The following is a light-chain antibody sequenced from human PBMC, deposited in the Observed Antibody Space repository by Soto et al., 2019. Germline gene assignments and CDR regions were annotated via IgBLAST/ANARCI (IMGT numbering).Light chain of an antibody. CDR1: SSDVGSYNL. J-gene: IGLJ2*01. V-gene: IGLV2-23*02. CDR2: EVS. CDR3: CSYAGVGRV. Sequence: QSALTQPASVSGSPGQWITISCTGTSSDVGSYNLVSWYQQHPGKAPKLMIYEVSKRPSGVSNRFSGSKSGNTASLTISGLQAEDEADYYCCSYAGVGRVFGGGTKLTVL.